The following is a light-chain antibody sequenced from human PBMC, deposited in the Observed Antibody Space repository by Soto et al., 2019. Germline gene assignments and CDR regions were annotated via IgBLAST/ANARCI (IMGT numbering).Light chain of an antibody. Sequence: DIQTTQSPSTLSASVGDRIIITCRASQSISSSLAWYQQKPGKAPKLLIYKASSLQSGVPSRFGGTGSGTEFTLTISSLQPDDFATYYCQQYNSYSRTFGQGTKVDIK. V-gene: IGKV1-5*03. CDR2: KAS. CDR3: QQYNSYSRT. CDR1: QSISSS. J-gene: IGKJ1*01.